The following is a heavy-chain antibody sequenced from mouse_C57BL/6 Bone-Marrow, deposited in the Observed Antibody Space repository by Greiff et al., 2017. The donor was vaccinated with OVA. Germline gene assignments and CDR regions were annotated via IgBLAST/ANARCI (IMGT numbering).Heavy chain of an antibody. CDR2: INPNNGGT. J-gene: IGHJ1*03. CDR1: GYTFTDYN. V-gene: IGHV1-18*01. D-gene: IGHD4-1*01. CDR3: ARKDWDWYFDV. Sequence: VQLKQSGPELVKPGASVKIPCKASGYTFTDYNMDWVKQSHGKSLEWIGDINPNNGGTIYNQKFKGKATLTVDKSSSTAYMELRSLTSEDTAVYYCARKDWDWYFDVWGTGTTVTVSS.